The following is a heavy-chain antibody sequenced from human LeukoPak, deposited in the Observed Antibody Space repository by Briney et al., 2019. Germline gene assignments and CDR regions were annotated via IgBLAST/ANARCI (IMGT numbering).Heavy chain of an antibody. CDR3: AKGSSGYFADL. CDR1: GFTFNNYG. D-gene: IGHD3-22*01. Sequence: PGGSLRLSCAAPGFTFNNYGLIWVRQAPGKGLEWVAAISNDGGGTMYGGFVEGRFTISRDNSKNTLFLQMNSLRAEDTALYYCAKGSSGYFADLWGQGTLVTVSS. CDR2: ISNDGGGT. V-gene: IGHV3-23*02. J-gene: IGHJ5*02.